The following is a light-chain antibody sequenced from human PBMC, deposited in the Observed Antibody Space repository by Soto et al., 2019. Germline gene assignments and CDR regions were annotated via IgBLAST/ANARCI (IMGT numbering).Light chain of an antibody. Sequence: DIQMTQSPSTLSASVGDRVTITCRASETISSWLAWYQQKEGKAPKLLMYDASTLESGVPPRFSGSRSGTEFTLTISGLQPDDCGTYYCQQYNSYPTFGQGTRLEIK. CDR2: DAS. CDR3: QQYNSYPT. J-gene: IGKJ5*01. V-gene: IGKV1-5*01. CDR1: ETISSW.